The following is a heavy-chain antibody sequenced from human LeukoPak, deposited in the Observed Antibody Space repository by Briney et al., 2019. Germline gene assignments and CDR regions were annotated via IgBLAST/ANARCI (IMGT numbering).Heavy chain of an antibody. Sequence: SQTLSLTCAISGDSVSSNSATWNWTRQSPSRGLEWLGRTYYRSKWYNDYAVSVTSRITINPDTSKNQFSLHLNSVTPEDTAVYYCARARRHSEYWYFDLWGRGTLVTVSS. V-gene: IGHV6-1*01. CDR3: ARARRHSEYWYFDL. J-gene: IGHJ2*01. D-gene: IGHD2-21*01. CDR1: GDSVSSNSAT. CDR2: TYYRSKWYN.